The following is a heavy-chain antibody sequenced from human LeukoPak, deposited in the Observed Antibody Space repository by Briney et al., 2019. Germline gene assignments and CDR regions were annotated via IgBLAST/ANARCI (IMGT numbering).Heavy chain of an antibody. D-gene: IGHD2-2*01. CDR1: GGFISSSSDN. J-gene: IGHJ4*02. Sequence: PSETLSLTCTVSGGFISSSSDNWGWIRQPPGKGLEWIGTISYSGSTYYNPSLKSRVSISVDTSKNQFSLKVYSVTAADTAVYHCARHWFHCSIAGCYYDSWGQGTLVTVSS. CDR2: ISYSGST. V-gene: IGHV4-39*01. CDR3: ARHWFHCSIAGCYYDS.